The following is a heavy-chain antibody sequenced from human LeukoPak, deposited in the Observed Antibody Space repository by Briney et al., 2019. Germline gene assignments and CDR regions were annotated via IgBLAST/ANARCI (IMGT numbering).Heavy chain of an antibody. CDR3: ARDSSYGPRYDY. D-gene: IGHD5-18*01. CDR1: GGTFISYA. V-gene: IGHV1-69*04. J-gene: IGHJ4*02. Sequence: SVTVSFKASGGTFISYAISWVRQAPGQGLEWMGRIIPILGIANYAQKFQGRVTITADKSTSTVYMELSSLRSDDTAVYYCARDSSYGPRYDYWGQGTLVTVSS. CDR2: IIPILGIA.